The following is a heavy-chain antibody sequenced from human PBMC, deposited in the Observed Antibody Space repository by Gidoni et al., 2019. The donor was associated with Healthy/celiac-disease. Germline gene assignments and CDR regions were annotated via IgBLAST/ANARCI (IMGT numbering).Heavy chain of an antibody. V-gene: IGHV1-69*01. Sequence: QVQRVKSGAEVKKPGSSVKVSCQASGGTCSSNAISWVRQSPGQGLEGMGGIIPIFGTANYAQKFQGRVTITADESTSTAYMELSSLRSEDTAVYYCARDGRYCSSTSCFFDYWGQGPLVTVSS. J-gene: IGHJ4*02. D-gene: IGHD2-2*01. CDR2: IIPIFGTA. CDR3: ARDGRYCSSTSCFFDY. CDR1: GGTCSSNA.